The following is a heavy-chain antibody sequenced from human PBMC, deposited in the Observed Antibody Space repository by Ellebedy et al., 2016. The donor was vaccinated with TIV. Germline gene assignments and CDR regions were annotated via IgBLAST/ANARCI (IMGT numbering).Heavy chain of an antibody. Sequence: GGSLRLSXAASGFAFSSYAMHWVRQAPGKGPAWVSYIGSSSTTIYYADSVKGRFTVSRDNAKNSLYLQLNSLSAEDTAVYYCAREIFLWSLGNYYYGMDVWGHGTTVIVSS. CDR2: IGSSSTTI. J-gene: IGHJ6*02. V-gene: IGHV3-48*04. CDR3: AREIFLWSLGNYYYGMDV. D-gene: IGHD3-10*01. CDR1: GFAFSSYA.